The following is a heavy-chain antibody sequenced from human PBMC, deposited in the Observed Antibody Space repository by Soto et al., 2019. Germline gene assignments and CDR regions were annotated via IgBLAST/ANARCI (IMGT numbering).Heavy chain of an antibody. CDR1: GGSISSYY. D-gene: IGHD2-15*01. Sequence: QVQLQKSGPGLVKPSETLSLTCTVSGGSISSYYCSWIRQPPGKGLEWIGHIYYSGSTNYNPSLKSRVNISVDTSKNQFSLKLSSVTAADTAMYYCARAGAATLSDYWGQGTLVTVSS. CDR3: ARAGAATLSDY. V-gene: IGHV4-59*01. CDR2: IYYSGST. J-gene: IGHJ4*02.